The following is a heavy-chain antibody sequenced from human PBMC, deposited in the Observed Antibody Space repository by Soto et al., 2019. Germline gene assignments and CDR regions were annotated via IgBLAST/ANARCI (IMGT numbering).Heavy chain of an antibody. CDR2: IYPSDSDT. D-gene: IGHD1-1*01. Sequence: GESLKISCKGTGYSVTRYLSGWVRQIPGKGLEWMGIIYPSDSDTRYSPSFQGQVTISVDKSISSVYLQWSSLKASDTAIYYCARSPPTIYPYYFDFWGQGTPVTVS. CDR1: GYSVTRYL. V-gene: IGHV5-51*01. CDR3: ARSPPTIYPYYFDF. J-gene: IGHJ4*02.